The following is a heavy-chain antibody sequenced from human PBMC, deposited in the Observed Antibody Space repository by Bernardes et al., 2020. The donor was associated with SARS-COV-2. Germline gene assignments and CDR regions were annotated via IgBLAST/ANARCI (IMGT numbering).Heavy chain of an antibody. Sequence: GGSLRLSCAASGFTFSSYGMHWVRQAPGKGLEWVAVIWYDGSNKYYADSVKGRFTISRDNSKNTLYLQMNSLRAEDTAVYYCARADDSSSWYSYYYVMDVWGQGTTVNVS. J-gene: IGHJ6*02. CDR3: ARADDSSSWYSYYYVMDV. D-gene: IGHD6-13*01. V-gene: IGHV3-33*01. CDR1: GFTFSSYG. CDR2: IWYDGSNK.